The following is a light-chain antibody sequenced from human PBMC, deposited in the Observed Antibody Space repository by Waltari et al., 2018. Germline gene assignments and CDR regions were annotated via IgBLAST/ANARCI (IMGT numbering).Light chain of an antibody. CDR3: LVYMGSGIWV. J-gene: IGLJ3*02. CDR2: KTN. V-gene: IGLV8-61*01. CDR1: SCAFSSTSY. Sequence: QTVVTQEPSLSVSPGGTVTLTCALSSCAFSSTSYVSWYQQSPGQTPRTLVYKTNHRSNGVPDRFSGSMLESEAALTITGAQADDESTYYCLVYMGSGIWVCGGGTKLTV.